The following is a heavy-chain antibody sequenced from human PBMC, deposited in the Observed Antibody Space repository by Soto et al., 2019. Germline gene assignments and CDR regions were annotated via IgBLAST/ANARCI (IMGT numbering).Heavy chain of an antibody. CDR1: GSTFGSYA. CDR3: AKRPNYYDSRGYYVDQ. Sequence: VGSLRLSCAASGSTFGSYAMTWVRQAPGKGLEWVSGISGSGGSTYHADSVKGRFSISRDNSKNTLYLQMSSLRADDTGVYYCAKRPNYYDSRGYYVDQWGQGTLVTAPQ. J-gene: IGHJ4*02. V-gene: IGHV3-23*01. CDR2: ISGSGGST. D-gene: IGHD3-22*01.